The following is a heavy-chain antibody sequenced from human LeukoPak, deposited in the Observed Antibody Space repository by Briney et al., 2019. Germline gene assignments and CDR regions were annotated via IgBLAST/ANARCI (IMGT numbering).Heavy chain of an antibody. Sequence: GGSLRLSCGASGFTFSSYGMHWVRQAPDKGLEWVAFIRYDGSNKNYADSVKGRFAISRDNSKNTLYLQMNSLRAEDTAVYYCAKVYEYGDNDWFDSWGQGTLVTVSS. J-gene: IGHJ5*01. CDR3: AKVYEYGDNDWFDS. CDR1: GFTFSSYG. D-gene: IGHD4-17*01. CDR2: IRYDGSNK. V-gene: IGHV3-30*02.